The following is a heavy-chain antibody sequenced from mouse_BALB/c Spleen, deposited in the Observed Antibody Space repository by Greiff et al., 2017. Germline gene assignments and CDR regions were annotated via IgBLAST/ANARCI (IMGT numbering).Heavy chain of an antibody. Sequence: VQRVESGPGLVAPSQSLSITCTVSGFSLTDYGVSWIRQPPGKGLEWLGVIWGGGSTYYNSALKSRLSISKDNSKSQVFLKMNSLQTDDTAMYYCAKQGYDGVAWFAYWGQGTLVTVSA. J-gene: IGHJ3*01. CDR3: AKQGYDGVAWFAY. D-gene: IGHD2-14*01. CDR1: GFSLTDYG. CDR2: IWGGGST. V-gene: IGHV2-6-5*01.